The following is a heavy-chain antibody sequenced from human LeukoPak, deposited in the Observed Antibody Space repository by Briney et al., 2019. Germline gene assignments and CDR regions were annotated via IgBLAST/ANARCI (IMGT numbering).Heavy chain of an antibody. CDR2: IFYSGST. D-gene: IGHD2/OR15-2a*01. CDR3: AGDVIAPKEYLDY. Sequence: SETLSLTCTVSGDSISSGNYYWSWIRQPPGKGLEWIGYIFYSGSTYYNPSLKSRVTISVDTSKNQFSLKLSSVTAADTAVYYWAGDVIAPKEYLDYWGRETRVTVSS. J-gene: IGHJ4*02. CDR1: GDSISSGNYY. V-gene: IGHV4-30-4*01.